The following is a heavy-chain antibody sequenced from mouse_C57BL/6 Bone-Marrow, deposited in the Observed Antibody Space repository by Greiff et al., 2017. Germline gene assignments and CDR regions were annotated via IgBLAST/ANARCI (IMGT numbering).Heavy chain of an antibody. Sequence: EVQLQQSGTVLARPGASVKMSCKTSGYTFTSYWMHWVKQRPGQGLEWRGASYPGNSDTSYNQKFKGKAKLTAVTAASSAYMELSSLTNEDSAVYYYTNEDYWVRLFFGYWGQGTPLTVSS. D-gene: IGHD2-14*01. J-gene: IGHJ2*01. CDR1: GYTFTSYW. CDR3: TNEDYWVRLFFGY. CDR2: SYPGNSDT. V-gene: IGHV1-5*01.